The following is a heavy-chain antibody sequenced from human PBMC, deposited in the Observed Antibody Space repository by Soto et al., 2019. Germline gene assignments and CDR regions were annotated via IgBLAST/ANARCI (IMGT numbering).Heavy chain of an antibody. CDR3: ARLGPYGSETYSFRYNWFXP. CDR1: GFTVSSSH. J-gene: IGHJ5*02. D-gene: IGHD3-10*01. V-gene: IGHV3-53*01. Sequence: SGFTVSSSHMSWVRQAPGKGLDWVSVIYSGGNSYYAVSVQGRFTISRDNSKNTVYLQMNSLRGEDTAIYYCARLGPYGSETYSFRYNWFXPWGQGTLVTVSS. CDR2: IYSGGNS.